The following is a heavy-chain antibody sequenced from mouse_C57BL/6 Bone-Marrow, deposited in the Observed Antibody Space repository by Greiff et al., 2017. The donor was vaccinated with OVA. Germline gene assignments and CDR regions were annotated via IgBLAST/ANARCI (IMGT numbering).Heavy chain of an antibody. CDR2: ISSGGSYT. CDR1: GFTFSSYG. Sequence: EVMLVESGGDLVKPGGSLKLSCAASGFTFSSYGMSWVRQTPDKRLEWVATISSGGSYTYYPDSVKGRFTISRDNAKNTLYLQMSSLKSEDTAMYYCARQGGPIVTTNYFDYWGQGTTLTVSS. D-gene: IGHD2-5*01. CDR3: ARQGGPIVTTNYFDY. V-gene: IGHV5-6*02. J-gene: IGHJ2*01.